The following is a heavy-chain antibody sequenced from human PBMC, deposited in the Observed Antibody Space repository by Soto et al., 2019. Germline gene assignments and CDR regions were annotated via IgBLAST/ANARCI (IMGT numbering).Heavy chain of an antibody. V-gene: IGHV1-69*13. J-gene: IGHJ6*02. CDR1: GGTFSSYA. Sequence: SVKVSCKASGGTFSSYAISWVRQAPGQGLEWMGGIIPIFGTANYAQKFQGRVTVTADESTSTAYMELSSLRSEDTAVYYCARDREYYYDSSGYYPNFRYYGMDVWG. D-gene: IGHD3-22*01. CDR2: IIPIFGTA. CDR3: ARDREYYYDSSGYYPNFRYYGMDV.